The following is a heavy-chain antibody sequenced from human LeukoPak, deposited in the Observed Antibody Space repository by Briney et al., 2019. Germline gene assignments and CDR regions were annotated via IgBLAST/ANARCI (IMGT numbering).Heavy chain of an antibody. D-gene: IGHD3-10*01. CDR2: ISNSATTT. CDR1: GFTFSDYY. CDR3: ARDLMIRGVHDY. Sequence: GGSLRLSCAASGFTFSDYYMSWIRQAPGKGLEWVSFISNSATTTYYADSVKGRFTISRDNAKSSLYLQMNSLRAEDTAVYYCARDLMIRGVHDYWGQGTLVTVSS. J-gene: IGHJ4*02. V-gene: IGHV3-11*01.